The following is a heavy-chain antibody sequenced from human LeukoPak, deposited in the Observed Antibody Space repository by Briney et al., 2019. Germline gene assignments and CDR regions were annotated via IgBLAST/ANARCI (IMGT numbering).Heavy chain of an antibody. CDR1: GGSISSYY. CDR3: ARWGDYGDPGGFDY. D-gene: IGHD4-17*01. Sequence: SETLSLTCTVSGGSISSYYWSWIRQPPGKGLEWIGYIYYSGSTNYNPSLKSRVPISVDTSKNQFSLKLSSVTAADTAVYYCARWGDYGDPGGFDYWGQGTLVTVSS. J-gene: IGHJ4*02. V-gene: IGHV4-59*01. CDR2: IYYSGST.